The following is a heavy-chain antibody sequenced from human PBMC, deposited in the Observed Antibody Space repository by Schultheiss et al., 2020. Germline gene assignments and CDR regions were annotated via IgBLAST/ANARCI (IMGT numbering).Heavy chain of an antibody. J-gene: IGHJ4*02. CDR3: ARDKPHCGGDCYTSDY. Sequence: SETLSLTCAVYGGSFSGYYWSWIRQPPGKGLEWIGYIYYSGSTYYNPSLKSRVTISVDTSKNQFSLKLSSVTAADTAVYHCARDKPHCGGDCYTSDYWGQGTLVTVSA. CDR2: IYYSGST. V-gene: IGHV4-59*12. CDR1: GGSFSGYY. D-gene: IGHD2-21*02.